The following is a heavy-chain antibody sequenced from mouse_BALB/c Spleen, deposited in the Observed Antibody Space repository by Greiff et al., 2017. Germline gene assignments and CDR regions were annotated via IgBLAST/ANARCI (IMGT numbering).Heavy chain of an antibody. CDR1: GFNIKDTY. CDR3: ARGVARGGPWFAY. J-gene: IGHJ3*01. V-gene: IGHV14-3*02. CDR2: IDPANGNT. D-gene: IGHD1-1*01. Sequence: EVQLQQSGAELVKPGASVKLSCTASGFNIKDTYMHWVKQRPEQGLEWIGRIDPANGNTKYDPKFQGKATITADTSSNTAYLQLSSLTSEDTAVYYCARGVARGGPWFAYWGQGTLVTVSA.